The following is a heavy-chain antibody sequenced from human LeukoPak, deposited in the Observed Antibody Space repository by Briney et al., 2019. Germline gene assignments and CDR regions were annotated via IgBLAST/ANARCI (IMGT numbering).Heavy chain of an antibody. V-gene: IGHV4-39*01. Sequence: PSETLSLTCTVSGGYISSSSYYWDWVRQPPGKGLEWIGDIYYSGRTYYSSSLKSRLTISLDTSKNQFSLKVNSVTAADTAVYYCARRRYYDSTGYLDWGQGTLVSISP. J-gene: IGHJ1*01. CDR2: IYYSGRT. D-gene: IGHD3-22*01. CDR3: ARRRYYDSTGYLD. CDR1: GGYISSSSYY.